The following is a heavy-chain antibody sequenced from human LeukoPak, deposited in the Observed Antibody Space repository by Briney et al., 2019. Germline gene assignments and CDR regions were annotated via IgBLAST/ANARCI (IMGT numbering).Heavy chain of an antibody. D-gene: IGHD6-13*01. V-gene: IGHV3-23*01. J-gene: IGHJ4*02. CDR2: ISGSGGST. CDR3: AKPATVAAIFYRFDY. CDR1: GFTFSSYG. Sequence: GGSLRLSCAASGFTFSSYGMHWVRQAPGKGLEWVSGISGSGGSTYYADSVKGRFTISRDNSKNTLYLQMNSLRAEDTAVYYCAKPATVAAIFYRFDYWGQGTLVTVSS.